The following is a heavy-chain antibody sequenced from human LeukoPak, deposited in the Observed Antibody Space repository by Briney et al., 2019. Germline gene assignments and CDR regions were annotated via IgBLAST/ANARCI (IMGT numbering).Heavy chain of an antibody. D-gene: IGHD3-22*01. J-gene: IGHJ5*02. CDR1: GYTFTGYY. CDR3: ARDCPHNTYYYDSSGYQLDP. CDR2: INPNSGGT. V-gene: IGHV1-2*02. Sequence: ASVKVSCKASGYTFTGYYMHWVRQAPGQGLEWMGWINPNSGGTNYAQKFQGRVTMTRDTSISTAYMELSRLRSEDTAVYYCARDCPHNTYYYDSSGYQLDPWGQGTLVTVSS.